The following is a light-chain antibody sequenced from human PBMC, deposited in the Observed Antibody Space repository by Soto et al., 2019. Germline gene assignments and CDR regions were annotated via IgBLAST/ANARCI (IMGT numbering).Light chain of an antibody. CDR2: GAS. Sequence: ELVLTQSPGTLSLSQGERATLSCRASQSVSSSYLAWYQQKPGQAPRLLIYGASNRATGIPDRFSGSGSGTDFTLTISILQPEDFATYYFQQSYRPPATFGPGTKVDI. J-gene: IGKJ3*01. V-gene: IGKV3-20*01. CDR1: QSVSSSY. CDR3: QQSYRPPAT.